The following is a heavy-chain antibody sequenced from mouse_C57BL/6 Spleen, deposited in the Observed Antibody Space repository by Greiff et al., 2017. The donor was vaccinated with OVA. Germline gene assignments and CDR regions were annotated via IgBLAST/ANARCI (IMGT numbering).Heavy chain of an antibody. CDR3: AIIYYDYDVGFAY. CDR2: IYPGNSDT. D-gene: IGHD2-4*01. Sequence: VQLQQSGTVLARPGASVKMSCKTSGYTFTSYWMHWVKQRPGQGLEWIGAIYPGNSDTSYNQKFKGKAKLTAVTSASTAYLQLSSLTSEDTAIYYCAIIYYDYDVGFAYWGQGTLVTVSA. J-gene: IGHJ3*01. CDR1: GYTFTSYW. V-gene: IGHV1-5*01.